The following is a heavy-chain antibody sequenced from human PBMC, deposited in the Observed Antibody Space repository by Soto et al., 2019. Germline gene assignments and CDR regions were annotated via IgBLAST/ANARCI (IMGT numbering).Heavy chain of an antibody. Sequence: QVQLVQSGAEVKKPGSSVKVSCKASGGTFSSYAISWVRQAPGQGLEWMGGIIPIFGTANYAQKFQGRVTITADESTSTDYMELSSLRSEDTAVYYCARDRETYYYDSSGYARDYWGQGTLVTVSS. CDR1: GGTFSSYA. D-gene: IGHD3-22*01. CDR3: ARDRETYYYDSSGYARDY. CDR2: IIPIFGTA. V-gene: IGHV1-69*01. J-gene: IGHJ4*02.